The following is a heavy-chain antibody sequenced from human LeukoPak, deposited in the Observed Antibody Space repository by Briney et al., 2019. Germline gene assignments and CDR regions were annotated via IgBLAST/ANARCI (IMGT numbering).Heavy chain of an antibody. Sequence: SGPTLVNPTQTLTLTCTFSGFSLSTNAVGVGWIRQPPGEALEWLAVIYWDDYKRYSPSLKRRLTIIKDPSKNQVVLTMTNMDPVDTATYYCAHSCGGGNSAYFDHWGQGTLVTVSS. CDR3: AHSCGGGNSAYFDH. V-gene: IGHV2-5*02. CDR2: IYWDDYK. J-gene: IGHJ4*02. CDR1: GFSLSTNAVG. D-gene: IGHD4-23*01.